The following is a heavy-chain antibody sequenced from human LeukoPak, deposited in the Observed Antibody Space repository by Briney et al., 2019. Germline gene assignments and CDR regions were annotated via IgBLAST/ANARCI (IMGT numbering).Heavy chain of an antibody. J-gene: IGHJ5*01. V-gene: IGHV3-23*01. CDR3: AKSLHPAWIQLWSDC. CDR1: GFTFSSYA. Sequence: PGRSLRLSCAASGFTFSSYAMSWVRQAPGKGLEWVSAISGSVGSTYYADSVKGRFTISRDNSKNTLYLQMNSLRAEDTAVYYCAKSLHPAWIQLWSDCWGQGTLVTVSS. CDR2: ISGSVGST. D-gene: IGHD5-18*01.